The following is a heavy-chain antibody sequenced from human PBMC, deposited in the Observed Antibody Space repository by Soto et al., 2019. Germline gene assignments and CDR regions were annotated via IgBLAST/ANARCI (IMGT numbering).Heavy chain of an antibody. Sequence: QVQLVESGGGVVQPGRSLRLSCGASGFTFSSYGMHWVRQAPGKGLEWVAVISYDGSNKYYADSVKGRFTISRDNSKNTLYLQMNSLRAEDTAVYYCAKEYGSSSLSPDFDYWGQGTLVTVSS. CDR1: GFTFSSYG. CDR2: ISYDGSNK. V-gene: IGHV3-30*18. J-gene: IGHJ4*02. D-gene: IGHD6-13*01. CDR3: AKEYGSSSLSPDFDY.